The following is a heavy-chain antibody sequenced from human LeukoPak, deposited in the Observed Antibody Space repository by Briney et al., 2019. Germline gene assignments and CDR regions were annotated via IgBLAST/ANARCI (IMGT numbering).Heavy chain of an antibody. Sequence: GRSLRLSCAASGFTFRSYAMHWVRQAPGKGLEWVAVISYDGSNKYYADSVKGRFTISRDNSKNTLYLQMNSLRAEDTAVYYCALPFRSDYTVRYWGQGTLVTVSS. CDR2: ISYDGSNK. V-gene: IGHV3-30*04. D-gene: IGHD4-11*01. CDR1: GFTFRSYA. CDR3: ALPFRSDYTVRY. J-gene: IGHJ4*02.